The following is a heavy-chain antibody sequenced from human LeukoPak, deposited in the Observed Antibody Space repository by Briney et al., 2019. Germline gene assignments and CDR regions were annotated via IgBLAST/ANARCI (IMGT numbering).Heavy chain of an antibody. Sequence: SVKVSCKASGGTFSSYAISWVRQAPGQGLEWMGGIIPIFGTANYAQKFQGRVTITTDESTSIAYMELSSLRSEDTAVYYCASPETYYDFWSGYVPQYDYWGQGTLVTVSS. J-gene: IGHJ4*02. CDR3: ASPETYYDFWSGYVPQYDY. D-gene: IGHD3-3*01. CDR1: GGTFSSYA. CDR2: IIPIFGTA. V-gene: IGHV1-69*05.